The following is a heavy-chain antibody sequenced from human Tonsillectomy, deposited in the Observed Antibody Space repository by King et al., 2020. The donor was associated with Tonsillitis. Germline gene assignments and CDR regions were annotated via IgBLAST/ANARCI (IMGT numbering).Heavy chain of an antibody. Sequence: QLVQSGAEVKKPGASVKVSCKASAYTFTGDYMHWVRQAPGQGLEWMGWINPNSGGTKYAQKFQGRVTMTRDMSFSTAYMELSRLRSDDTAVYYCARGSGGFDHWGQGTLVTVSS. CDR2: INPNSGGT. CDR1: AYTFTGDY. D-gene: IGHD6-25*01. V-gene: IGHV1-2*02. J-gene: IGHJ4*02. CDR3: ARGSGGFDH.